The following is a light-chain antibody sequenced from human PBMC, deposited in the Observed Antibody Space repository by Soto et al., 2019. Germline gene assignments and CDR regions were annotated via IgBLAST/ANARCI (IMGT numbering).Light chain of an antibody. CDR2: GAS. Sequence: EIVLTQSPGTLSLSPGERATLSCRASQSVSSSYLAWYQQKPGQAPRLLIYGASSRATGVPDRFSGSGSGTDFTLTISRLEPEDFAVYYCQQCGSAPLTFGQGNKVEIK. CDR1: QSVSSSY. CDR3: QQCGSAPLT. J-gene: IGKJ1*01. V-gene: IGKV3-20*01.